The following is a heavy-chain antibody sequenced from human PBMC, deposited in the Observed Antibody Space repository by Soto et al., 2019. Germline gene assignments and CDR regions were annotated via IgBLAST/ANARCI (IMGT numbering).Heavy chain of an antibody. J-gene: IGHJ6*02. CDR1: GGSISSGDYY. V-gene: IGHV4-30-4*01. Sequence: SETLSLTCTVSGGSISSGDYYWSWIRQPPGKGLEWIGCIYYSGSTYYNPSLKSRVTISVDTSKNQFSLKLSSVTAADTAVYYCARGGGGDYYYGMDVWGQGTTVTVSS. CDR3: ARGGGGDYYYGMDV. D-gene: IGHD3-16*01. CDR2: IYYSGST.